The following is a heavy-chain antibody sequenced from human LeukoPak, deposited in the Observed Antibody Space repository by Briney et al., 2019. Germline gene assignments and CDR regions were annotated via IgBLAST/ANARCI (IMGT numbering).Heavy chain of an antibody. J-gene: IGHJ4*02. Sequence: ASVKVSCKASGGTFSSYAISWVRQAPGQGLEWMGIINPSGGSTSYAQKFRGRVTVTRDTSTSTVYMELSSLRSEDTAVYYCARVRLGSNDYWGQGTLVTVSS. CDR1: GGTFSSYA. D-gene: IGHD2-15*01. V-gene: IGHV1-46*01. CDR2: INPSGGST. CDR3: ARVRLGSNDY.